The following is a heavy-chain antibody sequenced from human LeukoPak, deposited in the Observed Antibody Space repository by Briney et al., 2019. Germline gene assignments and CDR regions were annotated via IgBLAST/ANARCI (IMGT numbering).Heavy chain of an antibody. CDR3: AAGGGQGGGYE. CDR1: GFTFSTYE. D-gene: IGHD5-12*01. Sequence: PGGSLRLSCAASGFTFSTYEMNWVRQAPGKGLEWVSYISSTGSNIYYADSVKGRFTISRDNSKNTLYLQMNSLRAEDTAVYYCAAGGGQGGGYEWGQGTLVTVSS. CDR2: ISSTGSNI. V-gene: IGHV3-48*03. J-gene: IGHJ4*02.